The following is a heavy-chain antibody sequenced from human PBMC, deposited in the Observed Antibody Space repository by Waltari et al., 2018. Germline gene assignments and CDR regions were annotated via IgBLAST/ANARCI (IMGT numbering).Heavy chain of an antibody. V-gene: IGHV4-59*08. CDR1: GGSISSYY. D-gene: IGHD5-12*01. CDR3: ARLWGYGGYWPPSFDY. J-gene: IGHJ4*02. Sequence: QVQLQESGPGLVKPSETLSLTCTVSGGSISSYYWSWIRQPPGKGLEWIGYIYYSGSTNYNPSLKIRVTISVDTSKNQFSLKLSSVTAADTAVYYCARLWGYGGYWPPSFDYWGQGTLVTVSS. CDR2: IYYSGST.